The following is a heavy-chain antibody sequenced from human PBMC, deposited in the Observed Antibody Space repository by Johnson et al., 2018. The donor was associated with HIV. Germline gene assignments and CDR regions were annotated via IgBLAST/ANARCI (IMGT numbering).Heavy chain of an antibody. CDR3: AKASHWAFDI. CDR2: ISFDGNKR. V-gene: IGHV3-30*18. CDR1: GFTFSNAW. Sequence: QVQLVESGGGLVQPGGSLRLSCAASGFTFSNAWMNWVRQAPGKGLEWVALISFDGNKRYYAESVTGRFTISRDNSKNTLYLQMNSLSGEDTAVYYCAKASHWAFDIWGQGTMVTVSS. D-gene: IGHD1-1*01. J-gene: IGHJ3*02.